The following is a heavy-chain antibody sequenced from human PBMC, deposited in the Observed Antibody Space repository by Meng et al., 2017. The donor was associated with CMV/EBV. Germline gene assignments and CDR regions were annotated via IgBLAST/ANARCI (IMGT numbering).Heavy chain of an antibody. D-gene: IGHD2-15*01. CDR1: GGSISSGDYY. Sequence: VQLQESGPRLVKPSQTLSLTCTVSGGSISSGDYYWSWIRQPPGKGLEWIGYIYYSGSTYYNPSLKSRVTISVDTSKNQFSLKLSSVTAADTAVYYCARVYCSGGSCYGNWFDPWGQGTLVTVSS. J-gene: IGHJ5*02. CDR3: ARVYCSGGSCYGNWFDP. CDR2: IYYSGST. V-gene: IGHV4-30-4*08.